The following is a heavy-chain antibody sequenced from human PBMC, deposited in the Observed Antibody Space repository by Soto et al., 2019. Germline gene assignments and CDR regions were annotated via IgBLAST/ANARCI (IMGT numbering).Heavy chain of an antibody. D-gene: IGHD2-15*01. CDR2: NNHSGST. CDR3: ARTTTRVYCSGGSCYHYYYYGMEV. Sequence: ETLSHPCAVYGGSFSGYCWSWIRQPPGKGLEWIGENNHSGSTNYNPSLKSRVTISVDTSKNQFSLKLGSVTAADTAVYYCARTTTRVYCSGGSCYHYYYYGMEVWGQGTTVTVS. J-gene: IGHJ6*02. V-gene: IGHV4-34*01. CDR1: GGSFSGYC.